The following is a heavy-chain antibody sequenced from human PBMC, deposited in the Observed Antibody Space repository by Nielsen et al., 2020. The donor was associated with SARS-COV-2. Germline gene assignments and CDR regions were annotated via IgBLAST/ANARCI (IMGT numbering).Heavy chain of an antibody. V-gene: IGHV3-15*01. CDR3: TTRGSSGYYGYGMDV. D-gene: IGHD3-22*01. J-gene: IGHJ6*02. Sequence: GGSLTLSCAASGFTFSNAWMSWVRQAPGKGLEWVGRIKSKTDGGTTDYAAPVKGRFTISRDDSKNTLYLQMNSLKTEDTAVYYCTTRGSSGYYGYGMDVWGQGTTVTVSS. CDR2: IKSKTDGGTT. CDR1: GFTFSNAW.